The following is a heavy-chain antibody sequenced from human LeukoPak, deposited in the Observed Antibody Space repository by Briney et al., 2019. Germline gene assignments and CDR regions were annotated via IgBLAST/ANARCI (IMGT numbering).Heavy chain of an antibody. Sequence: GGSLRLSCAASGFTFSTYWMHWVRQAPGKGLVWVSRINSDGSSTRYADSVKGRFTVSRDNAKNSLYVQMNSLRSEDTAIYYCARGFLTGGAFDIGGQGTMATVSS. CDR3: ARGFLTGGAFDI. D-gene: IGHD1-26*01. CDR1: GFTFSTYW. J-gene: IGHJ3*02. V-gene: IGHV3-74*01. CDR2: INSDGSST.